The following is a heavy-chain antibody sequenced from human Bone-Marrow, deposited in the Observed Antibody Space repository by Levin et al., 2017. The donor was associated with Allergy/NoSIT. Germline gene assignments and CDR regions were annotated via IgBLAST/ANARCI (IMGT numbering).Heavy chain of an antibody. D-gene: IGHD2-21*01. CDR1: GYSFTNYW. V-gene: IGHV5-51*01. CDR3: ARIYWVNADYFDS. J-gene: IGHJ4*02. Sequence: GESLKISCKGSGYSFTNYWIGWVRQMPGKGLEWMGIIYPGDSDTTYSPSFQGQVTISADKSISTAYLQWSSLKASDTAVYYCARIYWVNADYFDSWGQGTLVTVSS. CDR2: IYPGDSDT.